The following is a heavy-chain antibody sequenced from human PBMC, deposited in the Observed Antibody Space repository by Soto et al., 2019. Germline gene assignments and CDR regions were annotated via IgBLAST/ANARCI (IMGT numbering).Heavy chain of an antibody. CDR2: ISCSGGST. J-gene: IGHJ4*02. CDR1: GLTFSSYA. CDR3: AKDRWESKGGYFDY. Sequence: GESLKISCAASGLTFSSYAMSWVRQAPGKGLEWVSAISCSGGSTYYADSVKGRLTISRDNSKNTLYLQMNSLRAEDTAVYYCAKDRWESKGGYFDYWGQGTLVTVSS. V-gene: IGHV3-23*01. D-gene: IGHD1-26*01.